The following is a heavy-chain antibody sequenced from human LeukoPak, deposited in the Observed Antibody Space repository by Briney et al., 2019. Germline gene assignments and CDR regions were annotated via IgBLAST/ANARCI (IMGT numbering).Heavy chain of an antibody. CDR1: GFTFSSYA. J-gene: IGHJ4*02. CDR2: ISGSGGST. D-gene: IGHD1-1*01. V-gene: IGHV3-23*01. Sequence: PGGSLRLSCAASGFTFSSYAMSWVRQAPGKGLEWVSAISGSGGSTYYADSVKGRFTISRDNSKNTLYLQMNSLKTEDTAVYYCTTDINWNEGEYWGQGTLVTVSS. CDR3: TTDINWNEGEY.